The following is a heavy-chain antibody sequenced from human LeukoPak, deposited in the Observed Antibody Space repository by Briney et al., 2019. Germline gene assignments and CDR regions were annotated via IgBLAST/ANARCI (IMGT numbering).Heavy chain of an antibody. CDR1: GYTFTSYG. J-gene: IGHJ3*02. V-gene: IGHV1-18*01. Sequence: GASVKVSCKASGYTFTSYGITWVRQAPGEGLEWMGWISAYNGNTNYAQKVQGRVTMTTDTSTSTAYMELRSLRSDDTAVYYCARGFGSGSYLAFDIWGQGTMVTVSS. D-gene: IGHD3-10*01. CDR3: ARGFGSGSYLAFDI. CDR2: ISAYNGNT.